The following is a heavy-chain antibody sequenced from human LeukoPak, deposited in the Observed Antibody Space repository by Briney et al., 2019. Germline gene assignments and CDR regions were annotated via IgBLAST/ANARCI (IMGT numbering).Heavy chain of an antibody. Sequence: GSLRLSCAASGFTFSTYAMSWVRQPPGKGLEWIGEIYHSGSTNYNPSLKSRVTISVDKSKNQFSLKLSSVTAADTAVYYCASGAGDFDYWGQGTLVTVSS. V-gene: IGHV4-4*02. CDR3: ASGAGDFDY. CDR2: IYHSGST. CDR1: GFTFSTYAM. D-gene: IGHD6-13*01. J-gene: IGHJ4*02.